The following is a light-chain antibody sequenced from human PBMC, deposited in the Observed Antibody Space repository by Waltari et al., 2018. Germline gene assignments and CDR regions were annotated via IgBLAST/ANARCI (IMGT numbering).Light chain of an antibody. V-gene: IGKV1-8*01. CDR3: QQYHDYPWT. CDR2: AAS. Sequence: AIRMTQSPSSLSASIGDRVTISCRASQGVSTYLAWYQQKPGKAPSLLIHAASTLQSGVPSRFSGSGTGTDFTLTTTCLQSEDFATYYCQQYHDYPWTFGQGTKVDI. CDR1: QGVSTY. J-gene: IGKJ1*01.